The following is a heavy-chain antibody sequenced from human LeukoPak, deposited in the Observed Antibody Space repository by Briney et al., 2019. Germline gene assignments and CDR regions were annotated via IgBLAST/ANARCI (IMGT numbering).Heavy chain of an antibody. CDR3: ASNYGSGSYYNSYYYYYGMDV. J-gene: IGHJ6*02. CDR1: GFTFSDYY. V-gene: IGHV3-11*01. D-gene: IGHD3-10*01. CDR2: ISSSGSTI. Sequence: GGSLRLSCAASGFTFSDYYMSWIRQAPGKGPEWVSYISSSGSTIYYADSVKGRFTISRDNAKNSLYLQMNSLRAEDTAVYYCASNYGSGSYYNSYYYYYGMDVWGQGTTVTVSS.